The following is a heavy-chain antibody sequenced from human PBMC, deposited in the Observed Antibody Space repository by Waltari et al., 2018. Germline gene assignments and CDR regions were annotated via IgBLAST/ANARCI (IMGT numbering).Heavy chain of an antibody. D-gene: IGHD1-26*01. J-gene: IGHJ6*02. CDR1: GGTFSSYA. V-gene: IGHV1-69*01. Sequence: QVQLVQSGAEVKKPGSSVKVSCKASGGTFSSYAISWVRKAPGQGLAWRGGIIPICGARDYAKKCQGSVTITADESTSTAYMELSSLRSEDTAVYYCAREWEYGDYYYGMDVWGQGTTVTVSS. CDR3: AREWEYGDYYYGMDV. CDR2: IIPICGAR.